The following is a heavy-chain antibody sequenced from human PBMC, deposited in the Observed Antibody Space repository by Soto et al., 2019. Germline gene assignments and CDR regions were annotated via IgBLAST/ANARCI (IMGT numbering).Heavy chain of an antibody. V-gene: IGHV3-9*01. J-gene: IGHJ6*03. CDR3: AKGEIAARRSYYYYYYMDV. D-gene: IGHD6-13*01. CDR2: ISWNSGSI. CDR1: GFTFDDYA. Sequence: SLRLSCAASGFTFDDYAMHWVRQAPGKGPEWVSGISWNSGSIGYADSVKGRFTISRDNAKNSLYLQMNSLRAEDTALYYCAKGEIAARRSYYYYYYMDVWGKGTTVTVSS.